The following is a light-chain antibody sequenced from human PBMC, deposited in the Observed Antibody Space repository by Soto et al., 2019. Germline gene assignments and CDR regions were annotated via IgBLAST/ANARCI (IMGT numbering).Light chain of an antibody. CDR1: QGLNSH. V-gene: IGKV1-9*01. CDR3: QQLNSYPIT. Sequence: DIQLTQSPSLLSASVGDRVTITCRASQGLNSHLAWYQEKPGKAPKLLIYAASTVQSGVPLRFSGSASGTEFTLTLSSLQPEDIATYYCQQLNSYPITFGQGIRLEI. J-gene: IGKJ5*01. CDR2: AAS.